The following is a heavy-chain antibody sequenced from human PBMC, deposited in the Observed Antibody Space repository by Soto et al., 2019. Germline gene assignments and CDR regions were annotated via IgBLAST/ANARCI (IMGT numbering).Heavy chain of an antibody. D-gene: IGHD2-2*01. Sequence: SETLSLTCTVSGGSISSSSYYWGWIRQPPGKGLEWIGSIYYSGSTYYNPSLKSRVTISVDTSKNQFSLKLSSVTAADTAVYYXARHRPDIVVVPAAFDYWGQGTLVTVSS. CDR3: ARHRPDIVVVPAAFDY. CDR2: IYYSGST. J-gene: IGHJ4*02. CDR1: GGSISSSSYY. V-gene: IGHV4-39*01.